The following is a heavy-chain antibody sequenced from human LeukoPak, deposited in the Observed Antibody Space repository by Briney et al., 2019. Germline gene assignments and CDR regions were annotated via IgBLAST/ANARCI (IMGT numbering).Heavy chain of an antibody. V-gene: IGHV3-21*06. CDR2: LTGSGRT. D-gene: IGHD2-15*01. CDR3: ARGGRCSGDNCYATLYDY. Sequence: GGSLRLSCAASGFSFSTYTMYWVRQAPGKGLEWVAGLTGSGRTYHADSVRDRFTISRDNAKNSLYLQMNSLRPEDTAIYYCARGGRCSGDNCYATLYDYWGQGTVVTVSS. CDR1: GFSFSTYT. J-gene: IGHJ4*02.